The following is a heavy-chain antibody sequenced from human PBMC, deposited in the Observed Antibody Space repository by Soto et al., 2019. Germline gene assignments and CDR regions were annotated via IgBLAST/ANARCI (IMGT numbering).Heavy chain of an antibody. D-gene: IGHD1-7*01. CDR2: MSGSSSTT. Sequence: GGSLRLSCATSGLTFSNYAMSWVRQAPGGGLEWVSSMSGSSSTTYYADSVRGRFTISRDRSKNTLYLQMSSLRAEDTALYYCAKNQERELPRVIDFWGQGTLVTVSS. CDR3: AKNQERELPRVIDF. CDR1: GLTFSNYA. V-gene: IGHV3-23*01. J-gene: IGHJ4*02.